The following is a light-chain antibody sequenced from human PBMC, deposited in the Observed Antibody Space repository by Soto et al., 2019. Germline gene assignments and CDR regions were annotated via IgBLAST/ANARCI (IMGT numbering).Light chain of an antibody. Sequence: IQMTQSPSSLSASVGDRVTITCRASQGVSAYLLWYQQTPGKAPKLLIYDASSLESGVPSRFSGSGSGTEFALTISSLQPDDFATYYCQQYSSYPYTFGQGTKLEIK. J-gene: IGKJ2*01. CDR2: DAS. CDR1: QGVSAY. V-gene: IGKV1-13*02. CDR3: QQYSSYPYT.